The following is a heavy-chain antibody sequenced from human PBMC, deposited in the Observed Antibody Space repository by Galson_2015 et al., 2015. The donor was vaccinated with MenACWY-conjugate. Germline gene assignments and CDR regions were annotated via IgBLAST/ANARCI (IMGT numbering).Heavy chain of an antibody. CDR3: TRGHAATRYFDS. J-gene: IGHJ4*02. CDR2: SRSKASSYST. Sequence: LRPACEGAGVSGRCRSMEWGRQAPGKGLDWVARSRSKASSYSTEDVASVVGRFTVSRDESGNALYLEMSGLKSEDTAVYFCTRGHAATRYFDSWGQGTLVTVSS. CDR1: GVSGRCRS. D-gene: IGHD1-1*01. V-gene: IGHV3-72*01.